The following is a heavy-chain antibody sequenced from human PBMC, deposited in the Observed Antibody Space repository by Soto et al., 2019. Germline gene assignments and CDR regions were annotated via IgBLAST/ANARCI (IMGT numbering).Heavy chain of an antibody. CDR1: GYTLTELS. Sequence: ASVKGSCKVSGYTLTELSMHWVRQAPGKGLEWMGGFDPEDGETIYAQKFQGRVTMTENTSTDTAYMELSSLRSEDTAVYYCATRTLYCSSTSCYGLRWGQGTMVTVSS. J-gene: IGHJ3*01. V-gene: IGHV1-24*01. D-gene: IGHD2-2*01. CDR2: FDPEDGET. CDR3: ATRTLYCSSTSCYGLR.